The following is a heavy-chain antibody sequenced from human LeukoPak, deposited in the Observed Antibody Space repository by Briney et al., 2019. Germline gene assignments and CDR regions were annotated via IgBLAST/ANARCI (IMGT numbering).Heavy chain of an antibody. J-gene: IGHJ5*02. CDR3: ARGEKYYYGLNWFDP. D-gene: IGHD3-10*01. CDR2: IYYSGST. CDR1: GGSISSGDYY. Sequence: SETLSLTCTVSGGSISSGDYYWSWIRQPPGKGLEWIGYIYYSGSTYYNPSLKSRVTISVDTPKNQFSLKLSSVTAADTAVYYCARGEKYYYGLNWFDPWGQGTLVTVSS. V-gene: IGHV4-30-4*01.